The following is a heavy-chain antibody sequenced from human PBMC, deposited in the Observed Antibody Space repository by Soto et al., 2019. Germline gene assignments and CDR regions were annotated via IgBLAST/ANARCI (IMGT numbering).Heavy chain of an antibody. Sequence: SETLSLTCTVSNGSLSSNYWSWIQQSPGKGLEWIGNIYYSGSTNYNPSLKSRVTMSVDTSKNQFTLKLSSVTAADTGVYFCARSFMVPVEFFDYWGQGTPVTVS. J-gene: IGHJ4*02. V-gene: IGHV4-59*01. D-gene: IGHD3-10*01. CDR3: ARSFMVPVEFFDY. CDR1: NGSLSSNY. CDR2: IYYSGST.